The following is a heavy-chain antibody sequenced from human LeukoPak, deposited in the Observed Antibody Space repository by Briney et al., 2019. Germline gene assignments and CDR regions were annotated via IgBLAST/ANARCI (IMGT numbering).Heavy chain of an antibody. Sequence: PGGSLRLSCAASGFTFSSYAMSWVRQAPGKGLEWVSAISGSGGSTYYADSVKGRFTISRDNSKNTLYLQMNSLRAEDTAVYYCARGFSSSWQTHDAFDIWGQGTMVTVSS. CDR2: ISGSGGST. CDR1: GFTFSSYA. J-gene: IGHJ3*02. V-gene: IGHV3-23*01. D-gene: IGHD6-13*01. CDR3: ARGFSSSWQTHDAFDI.